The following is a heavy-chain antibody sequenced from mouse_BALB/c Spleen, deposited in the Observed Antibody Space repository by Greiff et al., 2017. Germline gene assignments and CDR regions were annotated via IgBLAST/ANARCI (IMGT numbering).Heavy chain of an antibody. Sequence: EVQRVESGGGLVQPGGSRKLSCAASGFTFSSFGMHWVRQAPEKGLEWVAYISSGSSTIYYADTVKGRFTISRDNPKNTLFLQMTSLRSEDTAMYYCASWGNYFDYWGQGTTLTVSS. V-gene: IGHV5-17*02. D-gene: IGHD4-1*01. CDR1: GFTFSSFG. CDR2: ISSGSSTI. J-gene: IGHJ2*01. CDR3: ASWGNYFDY.